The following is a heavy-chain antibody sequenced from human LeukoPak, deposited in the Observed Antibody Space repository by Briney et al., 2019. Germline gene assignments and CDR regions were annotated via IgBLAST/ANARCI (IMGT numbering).Heavy chain of an antibody. CDR1: GFTFSSYG. J-gene: IGHJ1*01. Sequence: GGSLRLSCAASGFTFSSYGMHWVRQAPGKGLEWVAVISYDGSNKYYADSVKGRFTISRDNSKNTLYLQMNSLRAEDTAMYYCAKSSDSSGYYSAEYFQHWGQGTLDTVSS. V-gene: IGHV3-30*18. CDR3: AKSSDSSGYYSAEYFQH. D-gene: IGHD3-22*01. CDR2: ISYDGSNK.